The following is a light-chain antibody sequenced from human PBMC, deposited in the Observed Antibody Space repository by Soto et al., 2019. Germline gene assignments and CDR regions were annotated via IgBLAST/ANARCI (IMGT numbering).Light chain of an antibody. Sequence: DTQLTQSPSSLSASVGDRVPVTCRASQSINGWLAWYQQKPGKAPKLLIYDASSLQSGVPSRFTGSGFGTEFTLTITSLQPDDFATYYCQQYHRYSRTFGQGTKVDIK. V-gene: IGKV1-5*01. J-gene: IGKJ1*01. CDR3: QQYHRYSRT. CDR1: QSINGW. CDR2: DAS.